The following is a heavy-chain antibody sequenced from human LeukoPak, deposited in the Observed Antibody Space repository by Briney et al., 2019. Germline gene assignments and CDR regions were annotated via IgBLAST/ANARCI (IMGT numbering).Heavy chain of an antibody. CDR1: GFTFTSYA. D-gene: IGHD5-18*01. V-gene: IGHV3-23*01. CDR2: ISGSGGST. Sequence: GGSLRLSCAASGFTFTSYAMSWFRQPPGKGLEWVSAISGSGGSTYYADSVKGRFTITKDNSKNTLYLQMNSLRAEDTAVYYCAKAGIQLWFDYWGQGTLVTVSS. J-gene: IGHJ5*01. CDR3: AKAGIQLWFDY.